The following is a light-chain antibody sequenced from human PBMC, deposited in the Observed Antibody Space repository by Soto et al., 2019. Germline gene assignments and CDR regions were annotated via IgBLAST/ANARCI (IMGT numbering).Light chain of an antibody. Sequence: EIVLTQSPDILSLSPGERATLSCRASQSVSSYLAWYQQKSGQAPRLLIYDASNRATGIPARFSGSGSGTDFTLTISSLEPEDFAVYYRQQRTNWPLTFGPGTKVDI. CDR2: DAS. CDR3: QQRTNWPLT. J-gene: IGKJ3*01. CDR1: QSVSSY. V-gene: IGKV3-11*01.